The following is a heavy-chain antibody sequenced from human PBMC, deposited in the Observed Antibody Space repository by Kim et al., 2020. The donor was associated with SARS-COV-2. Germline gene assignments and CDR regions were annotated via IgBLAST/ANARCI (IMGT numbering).Heavy chain of an antibody. V-gene: IGHV4-4*09. D-gene: IGHD5-18*01. CDR1: GASVTNMY. J-gene: IGHJ4*02. CDR3: ARSGYTYGAAGE. Sequence: SETLSLTCTVSGASVTNMYWSWIRQSPGERLEWIGYISDTGSSNYNPSLTGRVTMSIDRSNNHFSLRLTSVTAADSGVYYCARSGYTYGAAGEWGQGTLVTVSS. CDR2: ISDTGSS.